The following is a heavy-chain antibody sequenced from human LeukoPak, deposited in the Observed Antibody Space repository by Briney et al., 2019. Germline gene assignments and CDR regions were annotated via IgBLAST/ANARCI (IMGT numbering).Heavy chain of an antibody. CDR2: FSGSGGST. J-gene: IGHJ4*02. Sequence: PGGSLRLSCAASGFTFSSYAMSWVRQAPGKGLEWVSAFSGSGGSTYYADSVKGRFTISRDNSKNTLYLQMNSLRAEDTAVYYCAKTPTMIVVVILDYWGQGTLVTVSS. CDR3: AKTPTMIVVVILDY. CDR1: GFTFSSYA. V-gene: IGHV3-23*01. D-gene: IGHD3-22*01.